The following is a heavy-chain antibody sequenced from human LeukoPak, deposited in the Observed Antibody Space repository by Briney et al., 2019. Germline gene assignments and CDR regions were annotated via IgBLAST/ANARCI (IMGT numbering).Heavy chain of an antibody. J-gene: IGHJ5*02. CDR1: GYTFTGYY. D-gene: IGHD2-15*01. Sequence: ASVKVSCKASGYTFTGYYMHWVRQAPGQGLEWMGWINPNSGGTNYVQKFQGRVTMTRDTSISTAYMELSRLRSDDTAVYYCARGVVVVAATSGFDPWGQGTLVTVSS. CDR2: INPNSGGT. CDR3: ARGVVVVAATSGFDP. V-gene: IGHV1-2*02.